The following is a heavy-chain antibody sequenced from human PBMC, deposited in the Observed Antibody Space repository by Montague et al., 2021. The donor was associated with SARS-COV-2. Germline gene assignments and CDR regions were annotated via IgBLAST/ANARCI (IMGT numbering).Heavy chain of an antibody. CDR3: ARENYDILTGTTLGLGY. CDR2: IDWDDDK. J-gene: IGHJ4*02. CDR1: GFSLSTSEMR. Sequence: PALVKPTQTLTLSCTFSGFSLSTSEMRASWIRQPPGKALEWLARIDWDDDKFYSASLKTRLTISKDTSKNQVVLTMTNMDPVDAATYYCARENYDILTGTTLGLGYWGQGTLVTVSS. D-gene: IGHD3-9*01. V-gene: IGHV2-70*04.